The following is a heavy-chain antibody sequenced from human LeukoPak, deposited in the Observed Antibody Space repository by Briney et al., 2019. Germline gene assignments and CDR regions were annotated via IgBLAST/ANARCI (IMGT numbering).Heavy chain of an antibody. CDR3: ARARRDGYR. J-gene: IGHJ5*02. Sequence: ASVKVSCKASGYTFTSYEINWVRQATGHGLEWMGWMNPDSGDTAYAQKFQGRITMTRSTSISTAYMELSSLRSEDTAVYYCARARRDGYRWGQGTLVTVSS. D-gene: IGHD5-12*01. CDR2: MNPDSGDT. V-gene: IGHV1-8*01. CDR1: GYTFTSYE.